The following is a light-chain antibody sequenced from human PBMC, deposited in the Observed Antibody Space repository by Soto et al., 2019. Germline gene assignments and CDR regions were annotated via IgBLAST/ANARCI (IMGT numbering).Light chain of an antibody. Sequence: DISVTQSPSSLSASVVERFTITCRASQSIRDNLNWYQQKPGKGPKLLIYAASSLQSGVPSRFSGSGSETDFTLTISGLQPEDFATYYCQQSDIPPTFGQGTKVDNK. CDR2: AAS. CDR3: QQSDIPPT. CDR1: QSIRDN. V-gene: IGKV1-39*01. J-gene: IGKJ2*01.